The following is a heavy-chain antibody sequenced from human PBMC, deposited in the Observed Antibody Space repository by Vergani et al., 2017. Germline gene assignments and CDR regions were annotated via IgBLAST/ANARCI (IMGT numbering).Heavy chain of an antibody. CDR3: VKWGDYGSSPSDF. CDR2: ISYDASNK. Sequence: QVQLVESGGGVTQPGRSLRLSCDASGFSFTTYAMHWVRQAPGKGLEWVAAISYDASNKYYTDSVKGRFTISRDDSKSTLYLQMNSLTTEDTAVYYCVKWGDYGSSPSDFWGQGTLVAVSS. CDR1: GFSFTTYA. D-gene: IGHD6-6*01. V-gene: IGHV3-30*04. J-gene: IGHJ4*02.